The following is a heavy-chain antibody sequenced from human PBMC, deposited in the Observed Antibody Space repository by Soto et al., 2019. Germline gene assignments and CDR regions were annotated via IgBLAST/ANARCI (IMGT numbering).Heavy chain of an antibody. Sequence: ASVKISCKASGYTFTSYGISWGRQAPGQGLEWSGWISAYNGNTNYAQKLQSRVTMTTDTSTSTAYMELRSLRSDDSAVYYCARIHTHYYFDYWGQGTLVTVSS. J-gene: IGHJ4*02. CDR3: ARIHTHYYFDY. CDR2: ISAYNGNT. CDR1: GYTFTSYG. V-gene: IGHV1-18*01.